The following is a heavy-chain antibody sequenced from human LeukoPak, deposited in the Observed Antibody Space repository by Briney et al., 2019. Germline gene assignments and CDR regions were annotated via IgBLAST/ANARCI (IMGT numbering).Heavy chain of an antibody. D-gene: IGHD3-10*01. CDR2: INAGNGNT. V-gene: IGHV1-3*01. CDR3: ARVLWFGHEHYFDY. J-gene: IGHJ4*02. CDR1: GYTFTSYA. Sequence: ASVKVSCKASGYTFTSYAMHWVRQAPGQRLEWMGWINAGNGNTKYSQKFQGRVTITRDTSASTVYMELSSLRSEDTAVYYCARVLWFGHEHYFDYWGQGTLVTVSS.